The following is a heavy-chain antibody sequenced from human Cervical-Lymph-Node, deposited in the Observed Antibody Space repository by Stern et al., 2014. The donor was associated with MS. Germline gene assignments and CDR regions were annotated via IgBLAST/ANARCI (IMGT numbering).Heavy chain of an antibody. J-gene: IGHJ4*02. CDR3: AHTSIEDLAPYSAFPY. V-gene: IGHV2-5*02. Sequence: QVTLRESGPTLVKPTQTLTLTCTFSGFSISTSKVGVGWIRQPPGKALEFLAVIYGGDDERRSPSLRNRLTISMGPSDNQVVLRMTNMDPLDTATYYCAHTSIEDLAPYSAFPYWGQGTLVTVSS. D-gene: IGHD4-11*01. CDR1: GFSISTSKVG. CDR2: IYGGDDE.